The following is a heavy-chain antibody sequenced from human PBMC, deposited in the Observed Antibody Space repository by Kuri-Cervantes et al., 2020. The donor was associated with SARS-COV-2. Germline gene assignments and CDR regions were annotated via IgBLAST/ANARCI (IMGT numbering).Heavy chain of an antibody. CDR1: GFTFSSYG. CDR3: AREPGGTFDY. V-gene: IGHV3-7*04. CDR2: IKQDGNEK. J-gene: IGHJ4*02. Sequence: GESLKISCAASGFTFSSYGMHWVRQAPGKGLEWVANIKQDGNEKYYVDSVKGRFTISRDNAKNSLYLQMNSLRAEDTAVYYCAREPGGTFDYWGQGTLVTVSS. D-gene: IGHD3-16*01.